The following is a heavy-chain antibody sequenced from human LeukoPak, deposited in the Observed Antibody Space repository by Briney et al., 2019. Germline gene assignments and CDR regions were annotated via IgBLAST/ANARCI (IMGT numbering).Heavy chain of an antibody. J-gene: IGHJ4*02. CDR3: ATDRGWRTSGYYLYYFEY. CDR2: IKHDGSEK. D-gene: IGHD3-3*01. CDR1: GFIFTNYF. Sequence: GGSLRLSCAASGFIFTNYFMSWVRQAPGKGLKWVASIKHDGSEKYYVDSVRGRFTTSRDNTKNSLYLQMSSLRAEDTAVYYCATDRGWRTSGYYLYYFEYWGQGTLVTFSS. V-gene: IGHV3-7*01.